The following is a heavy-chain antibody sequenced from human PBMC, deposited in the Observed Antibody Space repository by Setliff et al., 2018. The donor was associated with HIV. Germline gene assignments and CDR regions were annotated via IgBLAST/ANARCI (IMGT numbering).Heavy chain of an antibody. CDR1: GDSFSNYA. CDR2: IIPIFGTT. D-gene: IGHD3-22*01. J-gene: IGHJ4*02. V-gene: IGHV1-69*13. Sequence: SVKVSCKASGDSFSNYAISWVRQAPGQGLEWMGGIIPIFGTTNYAQKFQGRVTITADESTSTAYMELSSLKSEDTAVYYCARVGKYYYDATGPDFDHWGQRTLVTVSS. CDR3: ARVGKYYYDATGPDFDH.